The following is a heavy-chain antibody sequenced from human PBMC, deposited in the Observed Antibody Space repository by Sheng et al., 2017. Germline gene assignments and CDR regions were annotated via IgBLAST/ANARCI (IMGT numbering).Heavy chain of an antibody. CDR3: AGVGTWLQLY. CDR1: GFTFSSFA. CDR2: ISYDGTKV. D-gene: IGHD5-12*01. Sequence: QVQLVESGGGVVQPGRSLRLSCAASGFTFSSFAMYWVRQAPGKGLECMAFISYDGTKVYYADSVKGRYTISRDNSKNTLFLQMNSLRPEDTAVYYCAGVGTWLQLYWGQGTLVTVSS. J-gene: IGHJ4*02. V-gene: IGHV3-30*04.